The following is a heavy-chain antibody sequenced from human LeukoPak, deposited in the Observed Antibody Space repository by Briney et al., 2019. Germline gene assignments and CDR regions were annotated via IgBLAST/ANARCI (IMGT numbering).Heavy chain of an antibody. Sequence: GGSLRLSCAASGFTFSSYTMHWVRQAPGKGLEWVATISSDGSDQYYTDSVKGRFAISRDNSRNTLYLQMNSLRYEDTAVYYCAKDGCSGGSCQADYWGQGTLVTVSS. CDR3: AKDGCSGGSCQADY. D-gene: IGHD2-15*01. CDR1: GFTFSSYT. V-gene: IGHV3-30*09. J-gene: IGHJ4*02. CDR2: ISSDGSDQ.